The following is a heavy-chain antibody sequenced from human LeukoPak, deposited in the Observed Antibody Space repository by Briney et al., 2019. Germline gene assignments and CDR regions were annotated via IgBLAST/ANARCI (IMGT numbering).Heavy chain of an antibody. D-gene: IGHD1-26*01. V-gene: IGHV4-39*02. CDR3: ARRPHSGIYRYFFDY. CDR1: GGSISSGTSY. CDR2: VSNSGST. J-gene: IGHJ4*02. Sequence: SETLSLTCTVSGGSISSGTSYWGRIRQSPGKGLEWIGSVSNSGSTNYNPSLKSRVTISVDTSKNHFSLNVRFVTAADTAVYFCARRPHSGIYRYFFDYWGQGTLVTVSS.